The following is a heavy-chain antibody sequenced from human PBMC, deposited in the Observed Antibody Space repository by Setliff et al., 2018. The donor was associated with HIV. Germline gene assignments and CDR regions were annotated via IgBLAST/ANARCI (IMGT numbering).Heavy chain of an antibody. CDR2: IHHTGST. CDR1: GVSFSDYY. Sequence: SETLSLTCAVYGVSFSDYYWTWIRQPPGRGLEWIGEIHHTGSTNYNPSLKSRGTISVDTSKKHFSLSLFSATTADTAVYYCARDRGSGWYGYFQQWGQGSQVTVSS. D-gene: IGHD6-19*01. V-gene: IGHV4-34*01. J-gene: IGHJ1*01. CDR3: ARDRGSGWYGYFQQ.